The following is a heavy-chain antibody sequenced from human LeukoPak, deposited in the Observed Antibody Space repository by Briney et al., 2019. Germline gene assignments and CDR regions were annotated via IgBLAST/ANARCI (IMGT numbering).Heavy chain of an antibody. V-gene: IGHV3-23*01. D-gene: IGHD4-17*01. CDR2: ISGSGGST. CDR3: AKAKYDYGDPVGWFDP. CDR1: GFTFSSSV. J-gene: IGHJ5*02. Sequence: GGSLRLSCAASGFTFSSSVMSWVRQAPGRGLEWVSAISGSGGSTYYADSVKGRFTISRDNSKNTLYLQMNSLRADDTAVYYCAKAKYDYGDPVGWFDPWGQGTLVTVSS.